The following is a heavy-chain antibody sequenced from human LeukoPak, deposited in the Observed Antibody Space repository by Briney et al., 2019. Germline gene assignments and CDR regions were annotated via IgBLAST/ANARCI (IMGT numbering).Heavy chain of an antibody. CDR1: GFSFSRYW. CDR3: ARLHEDFDN. CDR2: IKFDGNEK. J-gene: IGHJ4*02. Sequence: GGSLRLSCTASGFSFSRYWLSWVRQAPGKGLEWVANIKFDGNEKYYVDSVKGRFTISRDNAKNSLYLQMNSLRAEDTAIYYCARLHEDFDNWGQGTLVTVSS. V-gene: IGHV3-7*01.